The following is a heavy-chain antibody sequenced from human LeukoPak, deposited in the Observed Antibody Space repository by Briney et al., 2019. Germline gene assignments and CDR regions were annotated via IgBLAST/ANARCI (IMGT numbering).Heavy chain of an antibody. CDR1: GFTFSNYA. CDR3: ARGRPHGNDY. D-gene: IGHD4-23*01. Sequence: GALRLSCAASGFTFSNYAMHWVRQAPGKGLEWVAVISYDGTNEYYADSVKGRFSISRDNAKNTLYLQMNSLRVEDTAVYYCARGRPHGNDYWGQGTLVTVSS. V-gene: IGHV3-30-3*01. J-gene: IGHJ4*02. CDR2: ISYDGTNE.